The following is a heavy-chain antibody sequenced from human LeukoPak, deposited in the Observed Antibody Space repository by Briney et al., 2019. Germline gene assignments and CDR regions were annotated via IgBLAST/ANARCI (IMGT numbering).Heavy chain of an antibody. Sequence: PGGSLRLSCAASGFTFTSYWMHWVRQAPGKGLVWVSRMNADGSSITYADSVKGRFTISRDNAKNTLYLQMDSLRAEDTAVYYCARGSTQYSSGWYGLDYWGQGTLVTVSS. CDR3: ARGSTQYSSGWYGLDY. D-gene: IGHD6-19*01. V-gene: IGHV3-74*01. CDR2: MNADGSSI. J-gene: IGHJ4*02. CDR1: GFTFTSYW.